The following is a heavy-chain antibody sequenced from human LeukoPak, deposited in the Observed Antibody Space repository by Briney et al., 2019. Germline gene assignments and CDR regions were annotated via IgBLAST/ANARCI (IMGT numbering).Heavy chain of an antibody. CDR2: IIPIFGTA. CDR1: GGTFSSYA. Sequence: SVKLSCKASGGTFSSYAISWVRQAPGQGLEWMGGIIPIFGTANYAQKLQGRVTMTTDTSTSTAYMELRSLRSDDTAVYYCARGGPIKYYDILTGYYQRENSGFDYWGQGTLVTVSS. D-gene: IGHD3-9*01. V-gene: IGHV1-69*05. CDR3: ARGGPIKYYDILTGYYQRENSGFDY. J-gene: IGHJ4*02.